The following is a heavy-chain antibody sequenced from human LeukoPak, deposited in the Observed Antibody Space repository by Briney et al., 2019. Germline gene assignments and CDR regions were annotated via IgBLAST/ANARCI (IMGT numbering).Heavy chain of an antibody. CDR3: AKDSRRVAAYYFDY. V-gene: IGHV3-30*18. D-gene: IGHD6-25*01. CDR1: GFTFSSYG. Sequence: GGSLRLSCAASGFTFSSYGMHWVRQAPGKGLEWVAVISYDGSNKYYADSVKGRFTISRDNSKNTLYLQMNSLRAEDTAVYYCAKDSRRVAAYYFDYWGQGTLVTVSS. J-gene: IGHJ4*02. CDR2: ISYDGSNK.